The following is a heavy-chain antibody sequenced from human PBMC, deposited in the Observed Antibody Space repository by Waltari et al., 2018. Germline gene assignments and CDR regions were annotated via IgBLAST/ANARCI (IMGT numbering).Heavy chain of an antibody. CDR3: LSNYYYDSSGSPDFDY. V-gene: IGHV1-69-2*01. Sequence: EVQLVQSGAEVKKPGATVKISCKVSGYTFTDYYMHWVQQAPGKGLEWMGLVDPEDGETIYAEKFQGRVTITADTSRDTAYMELSSLRSEDTAVYYCLSNYYYDSSGSPDFDYWGQGTLVTVSS. D-gene: IGHD3-22*01. J-gene: IGHJ4*02. CDR1: GYTFTDYY. CDR2: VDPEDGET.